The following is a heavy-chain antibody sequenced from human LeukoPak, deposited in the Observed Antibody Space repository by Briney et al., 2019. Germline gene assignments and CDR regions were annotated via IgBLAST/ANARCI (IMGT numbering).Heavy chain of an antibody. D-gene: IGHD2-2*01. V-gene: IGHV3-48*04. CDR2: ISGSSNTI. J-gene: IGHJ6*03. CDR1: GFSFSTYA. CDR3: ASGGPCSSTNCYYYCYMDV. Sequence: HAGGSLRLSCAASGFSFSTYAMNWVRQAPGKGLEWLSYISGSSNTIYYADSVKGRFTVSRDNAKNSLHLQMNSLRTEDTAVYFCASGGPCSSTNCYYYCYMDVWGKGTTVTVSS.